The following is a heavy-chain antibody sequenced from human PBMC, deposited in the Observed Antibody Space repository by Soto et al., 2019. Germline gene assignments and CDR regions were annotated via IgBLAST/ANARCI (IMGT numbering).Heavy chain of an antibody. D-gene: IGHD6-19*01. Sequence: QVQLQQWGAGPLKPSETLSLTCAVYGGSFSGYYWSWIRQPPGKGLEWIGEINHSGSTNYNPSLKSRVTISVDTSKNQFSLKLSSVTAADTAVYYCARTGYSSGWYKAAFDIWGQGTMVTVSS. J-gene: IGHJ3*02. V-gene: IGHV4-34*01. CDR1: GGSFSGYY. CDR2: INHSGST. CDR3: ARTGYSSGWYKAAFDI.